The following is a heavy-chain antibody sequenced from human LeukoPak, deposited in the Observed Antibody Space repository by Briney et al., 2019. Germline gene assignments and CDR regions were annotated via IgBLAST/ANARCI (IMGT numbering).Heavy chain of an antibody. D-gene: IGHD3-22*01. CDR1: GGSVNSGGYY. CDR2: IYFSGST. CDR3: ARQPPGSGYQYRYYFDY. V-gene: IGHV4-31*03. Sequence: SETLSLTCTVSGGSVNSGGYYWSWIRQYPGRGLEWIGYIYFSGSTFYNPSFERRVFISLDTSNNQFSLRLSSVTAADTAIYYCARQPPGSGYQYRYYFDYWGQGTLVTVSS. J-gene: IGHJ4*02.